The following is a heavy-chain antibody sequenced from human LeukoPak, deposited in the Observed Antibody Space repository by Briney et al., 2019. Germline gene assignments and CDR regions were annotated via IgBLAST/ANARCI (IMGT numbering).Heavy chain of an antibody. CDR2: ISGSGGST. Sequence: GGSLRLSCAASGFTFSSYAMSWVRQAPGKGLEWVSAISGSGGSTYYADSVKGRFTISRDNSKNTLYLQMNSLRAEDTAVYYCAKGQNYDFWSGYPYYYHYYGMDVWGQGTTVTVSS. CDR1: GFTFSSYA. V-gene: IGHV3-23*01. D-gene: IGHD3-3*01. J-gene: IGHJ6*02. CDR3: AKGQNYDFWSGYPYYYHYYGMDV.